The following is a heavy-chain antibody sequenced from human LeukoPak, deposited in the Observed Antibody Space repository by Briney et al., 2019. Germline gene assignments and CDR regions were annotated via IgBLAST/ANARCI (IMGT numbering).Heavy chain of an antibody. V-gene: IGHV4-59*08. CDR3: ATNTRDGFNAYFFDS. CDR1: GGSITGYY. CDR2: IYYNGNS. J-gene: IGHJ4*02. Sequence: PSQTLSLTCTVSGGSITGYYWSWIRQSPGKGLEWIGYIYYNGNSHYNPSLQGRVAMSVDTSRNHFSLSLTSVTAADTAVYYCATNTRDGFNAYFFDSWGQGTLVTVSS. D-gene: IGHD2/OR15-2a*01.